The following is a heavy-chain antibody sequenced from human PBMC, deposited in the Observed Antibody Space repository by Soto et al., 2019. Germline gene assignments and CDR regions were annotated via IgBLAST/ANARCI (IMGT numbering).Heavy chain of an antibody. CDR2: ISAYKGNT. CDR3: ARDSRRTAMANYYYYGMDV. Sequence: GASVKLSCKASGYTFTSYGISWVRQAPGQGLEWMGWISAYKGNTNYAQKLQGRVTMTTDTSTSTAYMELRSLRSDDTAVYYCARDSRRTAMANYYYYGMDVWGQGTTVTVSS. V-gene: IGHV1-18*01. J-gene: IGHJ6*02. D-gene: IGHD5-18*01. CDR1: GYTFTSYG.